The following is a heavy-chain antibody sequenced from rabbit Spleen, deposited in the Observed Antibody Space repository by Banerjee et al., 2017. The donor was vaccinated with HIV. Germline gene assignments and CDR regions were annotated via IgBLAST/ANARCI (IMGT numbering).Heavy chain of an antibody. D-gene: IGHD8-1*01. CDR2: IDTGSSGFT. CDR1: GFSFNNYY. V-gene: IGHV1S45*01. Sequence: QEQLEESGGDLVKPGASLTLTCTASGFSFNNYYMCWVRQAPGKGLEWIACIDTGSSGFTYFASWAKGRFTISKTSSTTVTLQVTSLTAADTATYFCARDSGTSFSSYGMDLWGPGTLVTVS. CDR3: ARDSGTSFSSYGMDL. J-gene: IGHJ6*01.